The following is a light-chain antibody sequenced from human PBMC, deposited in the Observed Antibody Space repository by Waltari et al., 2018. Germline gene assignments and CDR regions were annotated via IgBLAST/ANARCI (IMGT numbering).Light chain of an antibody. CDR3: HQYGSSSWT. Sequence: EIVLTQSPGTLSLSPGERATLSCRASQSVTGTYLAWYQQKPGQAPRLLIYGASSRAAGIPDRFSGSGSGTDFTLTITRLEPEDFAVYYCHQYGSSSWTFGQGTKVEI. J-gene: IGKJ1*01. CDR1: QSVTGTY. V-gene: IGKV3-20*01. CDR2: GAS.